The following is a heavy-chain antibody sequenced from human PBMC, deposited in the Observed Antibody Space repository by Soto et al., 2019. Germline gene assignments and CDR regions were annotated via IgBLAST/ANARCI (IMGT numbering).Heavy chain of an antibody. J-gene: IGHJ4*02. Sequence: QVQLQESGPGLVKPSETLSLTCTVSGGSISNFYWSWIRQPPGKGLEWIGYIYYSGSTNHNPSLKNRVTQSVDTSKNRFSLKLSSVNTAEKAVYSCARRYGGNIDYGGQGTLVTVSS. V-gene: IGHV4-59*08. D-gene: IGHD1-26*01. CDR1: GGSISNFY. CDR3: ARRYGGNIDY. CDR2: IYYSGST.